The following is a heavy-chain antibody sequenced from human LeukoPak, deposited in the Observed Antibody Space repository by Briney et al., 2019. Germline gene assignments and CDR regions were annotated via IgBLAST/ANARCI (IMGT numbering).Heavy chain of an antibody. CDR3: AKVGYNYDFWSGPLDY. Sequence: GGSPRLSCAASGFTFDDYAMHWVRQAPGKGLEWVSGISWNSGSIGYADSVKGRFTISRDNAKNSLYLQMNSLRAEDTALYYCAKVGYNYDFWSGPLDYWGQGTLVTVSS. J-gene: IGHJ4*02. D-gene: IGHD3-3*01. CDR2: ISWNSGSI. V-gene: IGHV3-9*01. CDR1: GFTFDDYA.